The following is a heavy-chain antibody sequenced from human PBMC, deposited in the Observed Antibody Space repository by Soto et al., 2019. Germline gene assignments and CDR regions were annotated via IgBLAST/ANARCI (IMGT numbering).Heavy chain of an antibody. D-gene: IGHD6-13*01. J-gene: IGHJ6*02. CDR3: AREVIAAAGSPRYGMDV. V-gene: IGHV5-51*01. CDR1: GYSFTSYW. Sequence: PGESLKISCKGSGYSFTSYWIGWVRQMPGKGLEWMGIIDPGDSGTRYSPSFQGQVTISADKSISTAYLQWSSLKASDTAMYYCAREVIAAAGSPRYGMDVWGQGTTVTVSS. CDR2: IDPGDSGT.